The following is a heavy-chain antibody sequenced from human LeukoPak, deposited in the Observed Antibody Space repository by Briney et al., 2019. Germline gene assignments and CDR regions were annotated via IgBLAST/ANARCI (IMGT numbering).Heavy chain of an antibody. CDR3: ARIQLWGFDY. Sequence: GGSLRLSCAASGFTFSRYEMNWVRQAPGKGLEWVSYISSSGSTIYYADSVKGRFTISRDNAKNSLYLQMNSLRAEDTAVYYCARIQLWGFDYWGQGTLVTVSS. J-gene: IGHJ4*02. V-gene: IGHV3-48*03. CDR2: ISSSGSTI. CDR1: GFTFSRYE. D-gene: IGHD5-18*01.